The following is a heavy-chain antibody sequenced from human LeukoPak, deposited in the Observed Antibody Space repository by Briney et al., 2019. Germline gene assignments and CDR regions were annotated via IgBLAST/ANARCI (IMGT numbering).Heavy chain of an antibody. Sequence: EASVKVSCKASGGTISSYAITWVRQAPGEGLEWMGRIIPLLDIKDFAQKFQGRVSLTADTSTSTVYMELRGLKSDDTAVYYCAREPTVTGGYFDYWGQGTLVTVSS. J-gene: IGHJ4*02. CDR2: IIPLLDIK. D-gene: IGHD4-17*01. CDR3: AREPTVTGGYFDY. CDR1: GGTISSYA. V-gene: IGHV1-69*04.